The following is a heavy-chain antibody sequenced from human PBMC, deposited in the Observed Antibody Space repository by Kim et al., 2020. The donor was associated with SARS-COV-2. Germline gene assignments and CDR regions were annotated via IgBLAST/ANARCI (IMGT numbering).Heavy chain of an antibody. CDR3: AHRLGRAAAGPYFEY. V-gene: IGHV2-5*02. J-gene: IGHJ4*02. Sequence: SCPTLVNPTQTLTLTCTFSGFSLSTSGVGVGWIRQPPGKALEWLALIYWDDDKRYSPSLKSRLTITKDTSKNQVVLTMTNMDPVDTATYYCAHRLGRAAAGPYFEYWGQGTILTVAS. CDR2: IYWDDDK. D-gene: IGHD6-13*01. CDR1: GFSLSTSGVG.